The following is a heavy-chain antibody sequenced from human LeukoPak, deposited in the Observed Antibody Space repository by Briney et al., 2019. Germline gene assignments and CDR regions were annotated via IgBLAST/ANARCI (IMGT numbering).Heavy chain of an antibody. Sequence: GGSLRLSCAASGFTFSSYSMNWVRQAPGKGLEWVSSINSSSSYIYYADSVKGRFTIPRDNAKNTLYLEMNSLRAEDTAVYYWXXRYNWNIDYWGQGTLVTVSS. V-gene: IGHV3-21*04. CDR2: INSSSSYI. D-gene: IGHD1/OR15-1a*01. CDR3: XXRYNWNIDY. CDR1: GFTFSSYS. J-gene: IGHJ4*02.